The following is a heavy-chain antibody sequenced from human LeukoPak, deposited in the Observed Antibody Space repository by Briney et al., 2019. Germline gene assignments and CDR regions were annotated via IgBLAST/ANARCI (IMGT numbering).Heavy chain of an antibody. Sequence: GGSLRLSCAASGFTFSSYSMNWVRQAPGKGLEWVSSISSSSGYIYYADSVKGRFTISRDNAKNSLYLQMNSLRAEDTAVYYCARDRLSPHLYYYDSSGLNYWGQGTLVTVSS. CDR2: ISSSSGYI. J-gene: IGHJ4*02. CDR1: GFTFSSYS. D-gene: IGHD3-22*01. CDR3: ARDRLSPHLYYYDSSGLNY. V-gene: IGHV3-21*01.